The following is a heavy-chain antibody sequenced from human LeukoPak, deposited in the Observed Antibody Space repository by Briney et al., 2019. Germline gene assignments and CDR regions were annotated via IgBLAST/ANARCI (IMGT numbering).Heavy chain of an antibody. J-gene: IGHJ4*02. CDR3: ARGLRYYFDY. D-gene: IGHD3/OR15-3a*01. V-gene: IGHV4-59*11. Sequence: SETLSLTCTVSGGSISSHYWSGMRQPPGKGLEWIGYIYYSGSTNYNPSLKSRVTISVDTSKNQFSLKLSSVTAADTAVYYCARGLRYYFDYWGQGTLVTVSS. CDR2: IYYSGST. CDR1: GGSISSHY.